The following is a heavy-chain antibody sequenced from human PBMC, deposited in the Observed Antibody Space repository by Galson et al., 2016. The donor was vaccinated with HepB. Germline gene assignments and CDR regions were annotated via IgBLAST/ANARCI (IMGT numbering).Heavy chain of an antibody. Sequence: SLRLSCAGSGFTFRSYGIHWVRQAPGKGLEWVAVISYDGTNKYYEDALKGRFTISRDNSKNTLYLQMDSLRAEDTAVYYCARNRLGWSLLEAIDSWGQGTLVTVSS. D-gene: IGHD2-15*01. V-gene: IGHV3-30*03. CDR3: ARNRLGWSLLEAIDS. CDR1: GFTFRSYG. CDR2: ISYDGTNK. J-gene: IGHJ4*02.